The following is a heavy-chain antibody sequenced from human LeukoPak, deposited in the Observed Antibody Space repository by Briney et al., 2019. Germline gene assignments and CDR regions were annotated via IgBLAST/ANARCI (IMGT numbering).Heavy chain of an antibody. Sequence: SETLSLTCAVSGGSISSSNWWSWVRQPPGKGLEWIGEIYHSGSTNYNPSLKSRVTISVDTSKNQFSLKLSSVTAADTAVYYCARVEDSGSYYHFDYWGQGTLVTVSS. J-gene: IGHJ4*02. CDR2: IYHSGST. CDR3: ARVEDSGSYYHFDY. D-gene: IGHD1-26*01. CDR1: GGSISSSNW. V-gene: IGHV4-4*02.